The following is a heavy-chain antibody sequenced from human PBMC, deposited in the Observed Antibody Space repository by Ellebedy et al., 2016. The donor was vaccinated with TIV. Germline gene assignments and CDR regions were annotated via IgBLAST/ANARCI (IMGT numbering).Heavy chain of an antibody. D-gene: IGHD3-22*01. V-gene: IGHV2-5*02. CDR2: IYWDDDK. J-gene: IGHJ4*02. CDR3: AHRGIYDSSGYYDY. CDR1: GFSLSTSGVG. Sequence: SGPTLVXPPPTLTLTCTFSGFSLSTSGVGVGWIRQPPGKALEWLALIYWDDDKRYSPSLKSRLTITKDTSKNQVVLTMTNMDPVDTATYYCAHRGIYDSSGYYDYWGQGTLVTVSS.